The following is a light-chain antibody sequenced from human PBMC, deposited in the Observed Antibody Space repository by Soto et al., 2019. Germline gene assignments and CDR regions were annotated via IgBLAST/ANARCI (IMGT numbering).Light chain of an antibody. CDR2: EVR. CDR1: MRDVGAYNL. Sequence: QAVVTQPASVSGSAGQSITISCSGTMRDVGAYNLVSWYQQHPGTAPKLIIYEVRNRPSGSSSRFSGSRSGNTASLTISGLQSEDEGDYYCSAYTARSTLVFGGGTKVTVL. CDR3: SAYTARSTLV. J-gene: IGLJ3*02. V-gene: IGLV2-14*01.